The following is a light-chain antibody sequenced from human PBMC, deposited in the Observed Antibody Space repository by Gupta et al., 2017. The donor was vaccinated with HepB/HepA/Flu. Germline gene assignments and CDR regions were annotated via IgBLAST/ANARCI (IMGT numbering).Light chain of an antibody. CDR1: QSVSSSY. J-gene: IGKJ3*01. V-gene: IGKV3-20*01. CDR2: GAS. Sequence: EIVLTQSPGTLSLSPGERATLSCRASQSVSSSYLAWYQQKPGQAPRLLIYGASSRATGISDRCSGSGDGTDFNLTISRREPEDFAVYYCQQQGTELPFFTFGHATKVDIK. CDR3: QQQGTELPFFT.